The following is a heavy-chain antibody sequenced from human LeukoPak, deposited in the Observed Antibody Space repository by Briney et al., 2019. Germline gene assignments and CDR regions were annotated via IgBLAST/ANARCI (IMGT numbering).Heavy chain of an antibody. V-gene: IGHV3-23*01. CDR3: AKDSCGGGSCYSYFDY. CDR1: GFTFSSYA. D-gene: IGHD2-15*01. CDR2: ISGSGGST. Sequence: GGSLRLSCAASGFTFSSYAMSWVRQAPGKGLEWVSAISGSGGSTYYADSVKGRFTVSRDNSKNTLYLQMNSLRAEDTAVYYCAKDSCGGGSCYSYFDYWGQGVLVTVSS. J-gene: IGHJ4*02.